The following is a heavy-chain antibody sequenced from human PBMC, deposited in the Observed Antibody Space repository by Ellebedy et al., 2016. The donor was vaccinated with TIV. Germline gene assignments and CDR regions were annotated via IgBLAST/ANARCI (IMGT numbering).Heavy chain of an antibody. D-gene: IGHD3-16*01. CDR3: AKDDDVSVRIRFDP. CDR2: IPGIGGGDNT. V-gene: IGHV3-23*01. Sequence: GESLKISCAASGFTFSTFAMSWVRQAPGKELEWVSTIPGIGGGDNTYYADSVRGRFTISRDDSKNTVYLQMNSLSAEETAVYYCAKDDDVSVRIRFDPWGQGTLVTVSS. CDR1: GFTFSTFA. J-gene: IGHJ5*02.